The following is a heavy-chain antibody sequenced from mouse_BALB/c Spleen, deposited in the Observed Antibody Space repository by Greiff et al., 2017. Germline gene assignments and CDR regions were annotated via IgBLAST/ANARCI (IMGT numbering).Heavy chain of an antibody. J-gene: IGHJ2*01. CDR2: INPSTGYT. Sequence: QVQLQQSGAELAKPGASVKMSCKASGYTFTSYWMHWVKQRPGQGLEWIGYINPSTGYTEYNQKFKDKATLTVDKSSSTAYMQLSSPTSEDSAVYYCARKGAGLDYWGQGTTLTVSA. V-gene: IGHV1-7*01. CDR3: ARKGAGLDY. D-gene: IGHD3-3*01. CDR1: GYTFTSYW.